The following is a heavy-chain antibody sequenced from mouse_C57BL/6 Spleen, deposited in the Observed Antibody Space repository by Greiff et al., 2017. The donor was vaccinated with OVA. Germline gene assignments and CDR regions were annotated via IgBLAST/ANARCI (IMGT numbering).Heavy chain of an antibody. CDR2: IAPEDGDT. CDR3: ALITTEDYFDY. CDR1: GFNIKDYY. Sequence: VQLQQSGAELVKPGASVKLSCTASGFNIKDYYMHWVKQRTEQGLEWIGRIAPEDGDTKYAPKFQGKATITADTSSNTAYLQLSSLTSEDAAVYYCALITTEDYFDYWGQGTTLTVSS. J-gene: IGHJ2*01. D-gene: IGHD1-1*01. V-gene: IGHV14-2*01.